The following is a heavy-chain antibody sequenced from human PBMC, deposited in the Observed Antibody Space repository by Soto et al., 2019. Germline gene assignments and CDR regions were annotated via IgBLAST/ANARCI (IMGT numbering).Heavy chain of an antibody. CDR3: AKESVTIFGVVIIPGSLGYYGMDV. D-gene: IGHD3-3*01. CDR1: GFTFSSYG. CDR2: ISYDGSNK. V-gene: IGHV3-30*18. Sequence: RRLSCAASGFTFSSYGMHWVRQAPGKGLEWVAVISYDGSNKYYADSVKGRFTISRDNSKNTLYLQMNSLRAEDTAVYYCAKESVTIFGVVIIPGSLGYYGMDVWGQGTTVTVSS. J-gene: IGHJ6*02.